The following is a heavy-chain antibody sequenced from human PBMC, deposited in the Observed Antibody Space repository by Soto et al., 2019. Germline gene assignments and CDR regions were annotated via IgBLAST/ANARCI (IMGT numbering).Heavy chain of an antibody. Sequence: SDTLSLTCAFYVVSFSGYYWSCIRQPPGKWLEWIGEINHSGSTNYNPSLKSRVTISVDTSKNQFSLKLSSVTAADTAVYYCARGQEGGSFNWGQGTLVTVSS. V-gene: IGHV4-34*01. J-gene: IGHJ4*02. CDR1: VVSFSGYY. CDR3: ARGQEGGSFN. CDR2: INHSGST. D-gene: IGHD6-13*01.